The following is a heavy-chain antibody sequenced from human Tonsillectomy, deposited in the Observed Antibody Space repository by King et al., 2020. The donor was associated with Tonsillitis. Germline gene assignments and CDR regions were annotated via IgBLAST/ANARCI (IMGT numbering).Heavy chain of an antibody. CDR3: ARRADGSYFLADF. Sequence: VQLVESGGGVVQPGRSLRLSCEASGFIFSYYALHWVRQAPGRGLEWLAVMSYDGSNKYYADSVKGRFTISRVNSKNTIYLEMNNLRTEDTATYYCARRADGSYFLADFWGQGTLVTVSS. D-gene: IGHD1-26*01. J-gene: IGHJ4*02. CDR2: MSYDGSNK. CDR1: GFIFSYYA. V-gene: IGHV3-30*01.